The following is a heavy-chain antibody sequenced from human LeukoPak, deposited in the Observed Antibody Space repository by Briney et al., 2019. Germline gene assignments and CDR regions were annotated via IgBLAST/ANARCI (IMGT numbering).Heavy chain of an antibody. Sequence: GGSLRLSCTGSGFTFSKYALIWVRRAPGQALEWISAIRADGGGTSYAAAVKGRFTLSRDNSKNTLYLQMNSLRVEDTAVYYCARDPNGDYIGAFDFWGQGIVVTVSS. J-gene: IGHJ3*01. V-gene: IGHV3-23*01. CDR3: ARDPNGDYIGAFDF. CDR2: IRADGGGT. CDR1: GFTFSKYA. D-gene: IGHD2-8*01.